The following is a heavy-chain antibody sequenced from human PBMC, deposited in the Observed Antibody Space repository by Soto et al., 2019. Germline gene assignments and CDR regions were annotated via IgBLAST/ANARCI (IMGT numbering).Heavy chain of an antibody. D-gene: IGHD3-22*01. V-gene: IGHV4-39*01. CDR3: ARHEPYYDSSGGGWFDP. CDR1: GGSSPSTGYL. J-gene: IGHJ5*02. CDR2: IYYSGST. Sequence: TPSPTPTASGGSSPSTGYLRGCIRQPPPKGLEWIGSIYYSGSTYYNPSLKSRVTISVDTSKNQFSLKLSSVTAADTAVYYCARHEPYYDSSGGGWFDPWGQGTLVTVSS.